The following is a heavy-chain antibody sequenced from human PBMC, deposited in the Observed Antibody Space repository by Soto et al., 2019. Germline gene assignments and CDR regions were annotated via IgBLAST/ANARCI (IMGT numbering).Heavy chain of an antibody. CDR3: AKETHSGDDLYYYYGVDV. D-gene: IGHD5-12*01. Sequence: QVQLVESGGGVVQTGRSLRLSCAAAGFSFSTYGMHWVRQAPGKGLEWVASLSYDGNIEHYADSVKGRFAVSRDNSKTTLLLQMDSLRAEDTAVYYCAKETHSGDDLYYYYGVDVCGQGTTVTVSS. CDR2: LSYDGNIE. J-gene: IGHJ6*02. CDR1: GFSFSTYG. V-gene: IGHV3-30*18.